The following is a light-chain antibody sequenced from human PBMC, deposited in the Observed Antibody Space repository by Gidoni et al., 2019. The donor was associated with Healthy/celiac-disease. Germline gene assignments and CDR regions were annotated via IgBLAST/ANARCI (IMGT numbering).Light chain of an antibody. Sequence: EIVLTQSPATLSLSPGERATLSCRASQSVSSYLAWYHQKPGQAPRLLIYDASNRATGSPARFSGSGSGTDFTLTISSREPEDFAVYYCQQRSNWPRGTFGQGTKVEIK. V-gene: IGKV3-11*01. J-gene: IGKJ1*01. CDR2: DAS. CDR3: QQRSNWPRGT. CDR1: QSVSSY.